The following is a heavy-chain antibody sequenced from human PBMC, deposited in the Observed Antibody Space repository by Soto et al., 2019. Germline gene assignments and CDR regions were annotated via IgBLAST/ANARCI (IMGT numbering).Heavy chain of an antibody. CDR1: GGSISSNTYY. V-gene: IGHV4-39*07. CDR3: ARVPGP. D-gene: IGHD7-27*01. Sequence: PSETLSLTCTVSGGSISSNTYYWGWIRQPPGKGLEWIGSIYHSGSTYYNPSLKSRLTISVDTSKNQFSLKLSSVTAADTAVYYCARVPGPWGQGTLVTVSS. CDR2: IYHSGST. J-gene: IGHJ5*02.